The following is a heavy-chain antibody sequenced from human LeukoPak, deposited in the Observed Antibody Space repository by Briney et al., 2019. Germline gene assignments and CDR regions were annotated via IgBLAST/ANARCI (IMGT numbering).Heavy chain of an antibody. Sequence: PGGSLRLSCAVSGFTFSSYDMHWVRQAPGKGLQWVAVVWYDGSHKYYADSVKGRFTISRDNSKKTLYLQMNSLTAEDTAVYYCARGLTYSSSWHLDYWGQGTLVTVSS. V-gene: IGHV3-33*01. CDR1: GFTFSSYD. J-gene: IGHJ4*02. CDR2: VWYDGSHK. D-gene: IGHD6-13*01. CDR3: ARGLTYSSSWHLDY.